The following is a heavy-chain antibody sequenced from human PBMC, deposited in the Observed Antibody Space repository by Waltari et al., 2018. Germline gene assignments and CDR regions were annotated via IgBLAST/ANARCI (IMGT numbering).Heavy chain of an antibody. CDR1: GYTFTSYG. J-gene: IGHJ6*03. CDR3: ARGPTIFGVVIGPKYYYYMDV. D-gene: IGHD3-3*01. CDR2: INPNSGGT. Sequence: QVQLVQSGAEVKKPGSSVKVSCKASGYTFTSYGISWVRQAPGQGLEWMGRINPNSGGTNYAQKFQGRVTMTRDTSISTAYMELSRLRSDDTAVYYCARGPTIFGVVIGPKYYYYMDVWGKGTTVTVSS. V-gene: IGHV1-2*06.